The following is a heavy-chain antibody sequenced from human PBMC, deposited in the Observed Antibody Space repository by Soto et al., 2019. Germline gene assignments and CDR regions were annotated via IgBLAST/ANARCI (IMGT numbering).Heavy chain of an antibody. CDR1: GFTFSSYA. V-gene: IGHV3-23*01. CDR2: ISGSGGST. CDR3: AKGVGIYSGYDSAFDY. J-gene: IGHJ4*02. D-gene: IGHD5-12*01. Sequence: GGSLRLSCAASGFTFSSYAMSWVRQAPGKGLEWVSAISGSGGSTYYADSVKGRFTISRDNSKNTLYLQMNSLRAEDTAVYYCAKGVGIYSGYDSAFDYWGQGTLVTVSS.